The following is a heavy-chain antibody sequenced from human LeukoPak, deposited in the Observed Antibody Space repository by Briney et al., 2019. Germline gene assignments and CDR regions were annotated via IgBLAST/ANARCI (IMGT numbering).Heavy chain of an antibody. Sequence: PSEALSLTCTVPGYSISNGFYWDWIRQTPGKGLEWIWSIYHSVTTYYNPSLKSRVTISPDTSKNHFSLNLSSVTAADTAVYFCARGVGDTTFGLADCWGQGTLVTVSS. D-gene: IGHD1-26*01. J-gene: IGHJ4*02. V-gene: IGHV4-38-2*02. CDR1: GYSISNGFY. CDR3: ARGVGDTTFGLADC. CDR2: IYHSVTT.